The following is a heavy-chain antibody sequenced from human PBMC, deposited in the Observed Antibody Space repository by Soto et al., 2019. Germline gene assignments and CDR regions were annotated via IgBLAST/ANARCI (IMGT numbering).Heavy chain of an antibody. D-gene: IGHD2-21*02. Sequence: ASVKVSCKASGYTFTSYGISCVRQAPGQGLEWMGWISAYNGNTNYAQKLQGRVTMTTDTSTSTAYMELRSLRSDDTAVYYCARRRAYCGGDCYWDDDAFDIWGQGTMVTVSS. CDR2: ISAYNGNT. CDR1: GYTFTSYG. CDR3: ARRRAYCGGDCYWDDDAFDI. J-gene: IGHJ3*02. V-gene: IGHV1-18*01.